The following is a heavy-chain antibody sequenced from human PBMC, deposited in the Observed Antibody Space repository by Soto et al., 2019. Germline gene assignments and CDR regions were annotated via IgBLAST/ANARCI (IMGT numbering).Heavy chain of an antibody. D-gene: IGHD3-10*01. J-gene: IGHJ4*02. Sequence: GASVKVSCKASGYTFTSYGISWVRQAPGQGLEWMGWISAYNGNTNYAQKLQGRVTMTTDTSTSTAYMELRSLRSDDTAVYYCARGKGGPLWFGELLTGLHFDYWGQGTLVTVSS. CDR1: GYTFTSYG. CDR2: ISAYNGNT. V-gene: IGHV1-18*01. CDR3: ARGKGGPLWFGELLTGLHFDY.